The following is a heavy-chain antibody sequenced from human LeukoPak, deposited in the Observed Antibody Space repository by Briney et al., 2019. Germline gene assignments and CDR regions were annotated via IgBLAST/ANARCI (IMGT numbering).Heavy chain of an antibody. V-gene: IGHV4-34*01. CDR3: ARGGVGSPSAFDI. CDR1: GGSFSGYY. Sequence: PSETLSLTCAVYGGSFSGYYWSWIRQPPGKGLEWIGEINHSGSTNYNPSLKSRVTISVDTSKNQFSLKLSSVTAADTAVYYCARGGVGSPSAFDIWGQGTMVTVSS. J-gene: IGHJ3*02. D-gene: IGHD3-10*01. CDR2: INHSGST.